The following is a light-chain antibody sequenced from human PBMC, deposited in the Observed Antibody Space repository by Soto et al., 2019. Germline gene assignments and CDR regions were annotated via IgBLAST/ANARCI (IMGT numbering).Light chain of an antibody. Sequence: QSALTQPRSVSGSPGQSVTISCTGTSADVGGYDFVSWYQQLPGKAPKLIIYDVTKRPSGVPDRFSASKSGNTASLTISGLQAEDEADYYCSSFAGSHVAFGGGTQLTVL. J-gene: IGLJ2*01. CDR1: SADVGGYDF. V-gene: IGLV2-11*01. CDR3: SSFAGSHVA. CDR2: DVT.